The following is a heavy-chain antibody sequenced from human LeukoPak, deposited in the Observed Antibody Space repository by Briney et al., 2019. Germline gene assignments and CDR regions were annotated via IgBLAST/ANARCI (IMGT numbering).Heavy chain of an antibody. Sequence: SETLSLTCTVSGYSISSGYYWGWIRQPPGKGLEWIGYVDHTGSTKFNPSLNGRVSISRDTSNNFFSLRLRSVTAADTAVYFCARGRVSSSTWYSTYYYFFYMDFWGKGTTVTVSS. CDR2: VDHTGST. CDR3: ARGRVSSSTWYSTYYYFFYMDF. V-gene: IGHV4-38-2*02. CDR1: GYSISSGYY. J-gene: IGHJ6*03. D-gene: IGHD4-11*01.